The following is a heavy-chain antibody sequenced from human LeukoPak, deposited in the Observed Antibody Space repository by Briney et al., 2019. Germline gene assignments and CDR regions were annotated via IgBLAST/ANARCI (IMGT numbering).Heavy chain of an antibody. V-gene: IGHV3-21*01. J-gene: IGHJ4*02. Sequence: GGSLRLSCAASGFTFSSYSMSWVRQAPGKGLEWVSSISSSSYIYYADSVKGRFTISRDNAKNSLYLQMNSLRAEDTAVYYCARDTSGGWYGLIDYWGQGTPVTVSS. CDR1: GFTFSSYS. D-gene: IGHD6-19*01. CDR2: ISSSSYI. CDR3: ARDTSGGWYGLIDY.